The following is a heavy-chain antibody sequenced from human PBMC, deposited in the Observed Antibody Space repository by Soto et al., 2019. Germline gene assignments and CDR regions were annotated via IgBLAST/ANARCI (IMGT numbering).Heavy chain of an antibody. CDR1: GGSISSGSYY. CDR2: IYYSGST. J-gene: IGHJ4*02. V-gene: IGHV4-61*01. Sequence: SETLSLTCTVSGGSISSGSYYWSWIRQPPGKGLEWIGYIYYSGSTNYNPSLKSRVIISVDTSKNQFSLKLGSVTAADTAVYYCARDLTPDYWGQGTLVTVSS. D-gene: IGHD3-9*01. CDR3: ARDLTPDY.